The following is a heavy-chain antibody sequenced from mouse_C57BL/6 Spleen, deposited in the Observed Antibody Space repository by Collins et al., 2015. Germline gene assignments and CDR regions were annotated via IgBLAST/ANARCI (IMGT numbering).Heavy chain of an antibody. CDR1: GYTFTDYY. V-gene: IGHV1-26*01. CDR3: ARSYGNYVSDWYFDV. D-gene: IGHD2-1*01. Sequence: EVQLQQSGPELVKPGASVKISCKASGYTFTDYYMNWVKQSHGKSLEWIGDINPNNGGTSYNQKFKGKAILTVDKSSSTAYMELRSLTSEDSAVYYCARSYGNYVSDWYFDVWGTGTTVTVSS. J-gene: IGHJ1*03. CDR2: INPNNGGT.